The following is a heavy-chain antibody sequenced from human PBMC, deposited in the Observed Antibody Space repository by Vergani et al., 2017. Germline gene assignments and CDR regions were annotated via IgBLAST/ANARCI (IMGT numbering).Heavy chain of an antibody. CDR1: GGTFSSYA. J-gene: IGHJ4*02. CDR3: ASSLYCSSTSCPFDY. D-gene: IGHD2-2*01. Sequence: QVQLVQSGAEVKKPGSSLKVSCKASGGTFSSYAISWVRQAPGQGLEWMGGIIPIFGTANYAQKFQGRVTITADESTSTAYMELSSLRSEDTAVYYCASSLYCSSTSCPFDYWGQGTLVTVSS. V-gene: IGHV1-69*01. CDR2: IIPIFGTA.